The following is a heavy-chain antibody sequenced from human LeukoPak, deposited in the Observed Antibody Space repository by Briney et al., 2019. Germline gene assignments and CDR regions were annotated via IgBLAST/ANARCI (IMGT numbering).Heavy chain of an antibody. Sequence: GGSLRLSCAASGFTFSSYAMSWVRQAPGKGLEWVSVISGSGGSTYYADSVKGRFTISRDNSKNTLYLQINSLRVEDTAVYYCAKDRLPMIRGVDYWGQGTLVTVSS. J-gene: IGHJ4*02. V-gene: IGHV3-23*01. CDR1: GFTFSSYA. D-gene: IGHD3-10*01. CDR3: AKDRLPMIRGVDY. CDR2: ISGSGGST.